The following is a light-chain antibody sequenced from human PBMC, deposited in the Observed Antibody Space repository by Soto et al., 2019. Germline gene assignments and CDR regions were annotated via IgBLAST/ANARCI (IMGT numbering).Light chain of an antibody. V-gene: IGLV2-14*01. CDR2: GVR. J-gene: IGLJ1*01. Sequence: QSVLTQPASVCGSPGQSITISFTGTSSDVGGYNHVSWYQQHPGKAPKLMIYGVRNRPSGVSHRFSGSKSANTASLTISGLQAEDEADYYCSSYTSSSPYVFGTGTKVTVL. CDR3: SSYTSSSPYV. CDR1: SSDVGGYNH.